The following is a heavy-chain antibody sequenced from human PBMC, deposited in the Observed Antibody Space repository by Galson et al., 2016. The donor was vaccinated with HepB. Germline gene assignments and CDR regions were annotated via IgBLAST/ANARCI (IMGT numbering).Heavy chain of an antibody. CDR2: IKSQTDGGTR. CDR1: GFTFRNAW. D-gene: IGHD3-10*01. Sequence: SLRLSCAASGFTFRNAWMSWVRQVPGKGLEWVGRIKSQTDGGTRDYAAPVKGRFTISRDDSKNTLFLQMNSLKTEDTAVYFCTTGGGVRGGNPRHYAMDIWGQGAAVSVSS. V-gene: IGHV3-15*01. J-gene: IGHJ6*02. CDR3: TTGGGVRGGNPRHYAMDI.